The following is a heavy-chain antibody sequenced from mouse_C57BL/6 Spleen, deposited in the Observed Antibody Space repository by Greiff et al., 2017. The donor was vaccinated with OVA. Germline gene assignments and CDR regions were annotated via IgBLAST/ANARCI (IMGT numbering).Heavy chain of an antibody. D-gene: IGHD2-4*01. Sequence: EVKLQESGPGLVKPSQSLSLTCSVTGYSITSGYYWNWIRQFPGNKLEWMGYISYDGSNNSNPSLKNRISITRDTSKNQFVLKLNSVTTEDTATEYCARDGDYDGYGYFDVWGTGTTVTVSA. V-gene: IGHV3-6*01. CDR3: ARDGDYDGYGYFDV. J-gene: IGHJ1*03. CDR1: GYSITSGYY. CDR2: ISYDGSN.